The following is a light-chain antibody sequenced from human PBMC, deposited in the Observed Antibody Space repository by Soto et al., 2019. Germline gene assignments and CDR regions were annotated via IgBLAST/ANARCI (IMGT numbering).Light chain of an antibody. J-gene: IGLJ2*01. CDR1: NSNVGTYDL. Sequence: QSALTQPASVSASPGQSITISCTGTNSNVGTYDLVSWYQHHPDKAPKLIIYEGTKRPSGISSRFSGSKSGNTASLTISGLQAEDDADYYCCSFAVGAALVFGGGTKVTVL. CDR3: CSFAVGAALV. V-gene: IGLV2-23*01. CDR2: EGT.